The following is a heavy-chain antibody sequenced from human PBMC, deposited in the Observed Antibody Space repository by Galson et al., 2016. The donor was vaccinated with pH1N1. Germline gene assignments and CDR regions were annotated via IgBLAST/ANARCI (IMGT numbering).Heavy chain of an antibody. V-gene: IGHV3-15*01. CDR1: GFTFSNAW. Sequence: SLRLSCAGSGFTFSNAWMTWVRQAPGKGLEWVGRIKSNGDGGTTDYAAPVRGRFTISRDDSKNTVFLLMNSLEIADTAVYYCATGGNFYNYWGQGTLLTVSS. CDR2: IKSNGDGGTT. J-gene: IGHJ4*02. D-gene: IGHD2-15*01. CDR3: ATGGNFYNY.